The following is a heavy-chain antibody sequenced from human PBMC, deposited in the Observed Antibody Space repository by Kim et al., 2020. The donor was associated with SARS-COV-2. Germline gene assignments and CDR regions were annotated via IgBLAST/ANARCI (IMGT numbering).Heavy chain of an antibody. V-gene: IGHV3-23*01. Sequence: GGSLRLSCAASGFTFSSYAMSWVRQAPGKGLEWVSAISGSGGSTYYADSVKGRFTISRDNSKNTLYLQMNSLRAEDTAVYYCAKFELSIGSYSQTPFDYWGQGTLVTVSS. CDR2: ISGSGGST. D-gene: IGHD1-26*01. CDR3: AKFELSIGSYSQTPFDY. J-gene: IGHJ4*02. CDR1: GFTFSSYA.